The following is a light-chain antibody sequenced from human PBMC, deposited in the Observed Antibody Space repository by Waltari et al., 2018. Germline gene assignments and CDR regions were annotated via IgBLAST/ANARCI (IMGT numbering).Light chain of an antibody. J-gene: IGKJ1*01. Sequence: DIQMTQSPPSLSASVGDRVTITCQASQDISNSLNWYQQKPGKAPKLLIYAASTLQRGVPLRFSGSGSGTDFTLSISCLQSEDFATYYCQQYYDYQRSFGQGTKVEIK. V-gene: IGKV1-33*01. CDR2: AAS. CDR1: QDISNS. CDR3: QQYYDYQRS.